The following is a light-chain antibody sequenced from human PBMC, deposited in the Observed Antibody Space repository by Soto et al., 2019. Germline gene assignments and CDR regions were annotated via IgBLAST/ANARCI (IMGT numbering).Light chain of an antibody. CDR1: SSDVGGQKL. CDR2: EGS. Sequence: QSALTQPASVSGSPGQSITISCTGTSSDVGGQKLVSWYQQHPGKAPKVLLYEGSERPSGVSDRFSGSQSGNTASLTISGLQAEDDADYYCCSYAGSTTWVFGGGTKLTVL. CDR3: CSYAGSTTWV. J-gene: IGLJ3*02. V-gene: IGLV2-23*01.